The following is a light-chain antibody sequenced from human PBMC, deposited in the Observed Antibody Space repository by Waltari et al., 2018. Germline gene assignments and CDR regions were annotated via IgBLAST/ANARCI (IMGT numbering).Light chain of an antibody. CDR2: LAS. CDR3: QQYDDFPFT. J-gene: IGKJ3*01. V-gene: IGKV1D-16*01. Sequence: DIQMTQSPSSLSASVGDRVTITCHASQDISSWLAWYQQIPGQAPKPLIYLASTLQSGVPSRFSGSGSGTDFTHTISSLQPEDFATYYCQQYDDFPFTFGPGTKLDIK. CDR1: QDISSW.